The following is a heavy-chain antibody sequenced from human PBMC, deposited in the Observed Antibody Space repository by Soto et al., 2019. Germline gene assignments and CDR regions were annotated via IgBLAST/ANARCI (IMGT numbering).Heavy chain of an antibody. J-gene: IGHJ4*02. D-gene: IGHD1-1*01. Sequence: QVQLVQPGAEVRKPGASVKVSCEASGYTFTSYDIYWGRKATGQGLEWMGWMNRNTGNSAYAQKFPGRGTVTSDTSITTVHMELNSLRSEDTAVYYCARRAETNGWNGFGADKYYFDFWGQGTLVTVSS. CDR1: GYTFTSYD. V-gene: IGHV1-8*01. CDR2: MNRNTGNS. CDR3: ARRAETNGWNGFGADKYYFDF.